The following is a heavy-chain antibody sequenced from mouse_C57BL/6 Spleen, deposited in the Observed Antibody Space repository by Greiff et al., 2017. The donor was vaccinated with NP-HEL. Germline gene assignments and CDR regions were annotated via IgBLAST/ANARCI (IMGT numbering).Heavy chain of an antibody. CDR3: ARATTVVATRYFDV. V-gene: IGHV5-4*01. J-gene: IGHJ1*03. D-gene: IGHD1-1*01. CDR1: GFTFSSYA. Sequence: EVQLVESGGGLVKPGGSLKLSCAASGFTFSSYAMSWVRQTPEKRLEWVATISDGGSYTYYPDNVKGRFTISRDNAKNNPYLQMSHLKSEDTAMYYCARATTVVATRYFDVWGTGTTVTVSS. CDR2: ISDGGSYT.